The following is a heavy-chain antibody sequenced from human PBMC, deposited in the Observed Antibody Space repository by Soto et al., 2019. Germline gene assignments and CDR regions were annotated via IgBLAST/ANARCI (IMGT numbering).Heavy chain of an antibody. CDR2: IIPIFGTA. J-gene: IGHJ4*02. V-gene: IGHV1-69*13. CDR1: GGTFSSYA. Sequence: AASVKVSCKASGGTFSSYAISWVRQAPGQGLEWMGGIIPIFGTANYAQKFQGRVTITADESTSTAYMELSSLRSEDTAVYYCARGGYCSGGSCYLAPYYFDYWGQGTLVTVSS. CDR3: ARGGYCSGGSCYLAPYYFDY. D-gene: IGHD2-15*01.